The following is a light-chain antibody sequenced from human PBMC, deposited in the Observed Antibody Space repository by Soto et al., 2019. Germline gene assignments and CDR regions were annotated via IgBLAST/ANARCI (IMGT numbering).Light chain of an antibody. V-gene: IGLV2-23*03. Sequence: QSALTQPASVSGSPGQSITISCTGTSSDVGSYNLVSWYQHHPGKAPKLMIYEGSKRPSWVSDRFSGSRSGNTASLTISGLQAEDEADYDCYSYASSSTFGLYVFGTGTKVTVL. CDR2: EGS. CDR1: SSDVGSYNL. CDR3: YSYASSSTFGLYV. J-gene: IGLJ1*01.